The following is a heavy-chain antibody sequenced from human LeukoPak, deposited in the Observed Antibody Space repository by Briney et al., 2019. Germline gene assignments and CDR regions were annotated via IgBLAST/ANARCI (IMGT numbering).Heavy chain of an antibody. D-gene: IGHD3-16*01. Sequence: SETLSLTCTVSGGSISSSSYYWGWIRQPPGKGLEWIGSIYYSGSTYYNPSLKSRVTISVDTSKNQFSLKLSSVTAADTAVYYCACTLTGDRPYYFDYWGQGTLVTVSS. CDR3: ACTLTGDRPYYFDY. CDR2: IYYSGST. CDR1: GGSISSSSYY. J-gene: IGHJ4*02. V-gene: IGHV4-39*01.